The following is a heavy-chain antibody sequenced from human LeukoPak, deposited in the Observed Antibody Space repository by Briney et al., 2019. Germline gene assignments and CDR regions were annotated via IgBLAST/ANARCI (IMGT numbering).Heavy chain of an antibody. J-gene: IGHJ4*02. CDR3: AREGGAGGTIDY. CDR2: ISSGGST. D-gene: IGHD2-8*01. V-gene: IGHV3-53*01. Sequence: GGSLRLSCAASGFTVGSNYMSWVRQAPGKGLEWVSVISSGGSTYYADSVKGRFTISRDNSKNTLYLQMNSLRAEDTAVYYCAREGGAGGTIDYWGQGTLVTVSS. CDR1: GFTVGSNY.